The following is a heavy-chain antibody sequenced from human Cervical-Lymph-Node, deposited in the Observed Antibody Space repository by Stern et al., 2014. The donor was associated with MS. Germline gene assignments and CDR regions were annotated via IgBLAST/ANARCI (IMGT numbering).Heavy chain of an antibody. D-gene: IGHD2-2*01. V-gene: IGHV3-21*01. CDR3: ASLTSPQNYYNLDV. CDR1: GYKFSSYS. Sequence: QLVESGGGVVKQGGSLRLSCAESGYKFSSYSMNWVRQAPGKGLEWVSYIGRSRNNTAYADSLKGRVIITRDNAKNSLYLQMNSLRSEDTAVYYCASLTSPQNYYNLDVWGQGTTVTVSS. J-gene: IGHJ6*02. CDR2: IGRSRNNT.